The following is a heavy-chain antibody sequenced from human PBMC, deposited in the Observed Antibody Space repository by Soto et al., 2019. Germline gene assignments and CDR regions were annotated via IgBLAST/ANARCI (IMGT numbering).Heavy chain of an antibody. V-gene: IGHV4-4*07. CDR2: IYSSGST. CDR3: ARDVRMVATGFDP. Sequence: SETLSLTCAVPGGSISSYYWSWIRQPAGKGLEWIGHIYSSGSTNYNPSLRSRVTMSVDTSKNQFSLKLNSVTAADTAVYYCARDVRMVATGFDPWGQGTLVTVSS. D-gene: IGHD5-12*01. CDR1: GGSISSYY. J-gene: IGHJ5*02.